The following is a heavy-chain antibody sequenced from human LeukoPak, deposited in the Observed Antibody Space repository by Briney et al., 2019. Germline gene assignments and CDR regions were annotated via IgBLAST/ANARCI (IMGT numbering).Heavy chain of an antibody. J-gene: IGHJ4*02. CDR1: GFTFSSYA. D-gene: IGHD5-12*01. V-gene: IGHV3-23*01. CDR3: AKSYNGYESKPDY. CDR2: ISNSGGRT. Sequence: GGSLRLSCAASGFTFSSYAMSWVRQAPGKGLEWVSSISNSGGRTFYTDSVKGRFTISRDNSKITLYLQMNSLRAEDTAVFYCAKSYNGYESKPDYWGQGTLVTVSS.